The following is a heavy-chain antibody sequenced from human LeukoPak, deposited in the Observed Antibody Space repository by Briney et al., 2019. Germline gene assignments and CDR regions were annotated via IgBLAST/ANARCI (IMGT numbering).Heavy chain of an antibody. D-gene: IGHD4-23*01. J-gene: IGHJ4*02. CDR1: GYTFTSYD. CDR2: ISGYNGNT. CDR3: ARDDYGGNRGLFDY. V-gene: IGHV1-18*01. Sequence: ASVKVSCKASGYTFTSYDISWVRQAPGQGREWMGWISGYNGNTDSAQKLQGRVTMTTDTSSNTAYMELRSLRSEDTAVYYCARDDYGGNRGLFDYWGQGTLVTVSS.